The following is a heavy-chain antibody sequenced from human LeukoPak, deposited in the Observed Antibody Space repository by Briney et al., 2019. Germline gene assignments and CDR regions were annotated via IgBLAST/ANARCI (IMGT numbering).Heavy chain of an antibody. V-gene: IGHV3-21*01. CDR3: ASNHYYDSSGYPRPSDY. Sequence: GGSLRLSCAASGFTFSSYSMNWVRQAPGKGLEWVSSISSSSSYIHYADSVKGRFTISRDNAKNSLYLQMNSLRAEDTAVYYCASNHYYDSSGYPRPSDYWGQGTLVTVSS. J-gene: IGHJ4*02. D-gene: IGHD3-22*01. CDR2: ISSSSSYI. CDR1: GFTFSSYS.